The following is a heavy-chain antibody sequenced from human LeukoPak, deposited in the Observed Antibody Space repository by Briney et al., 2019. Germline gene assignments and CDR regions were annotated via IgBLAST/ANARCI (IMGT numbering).Heavy chain of an antibody. CDR3: ATEGGSGSYYGDDAFDM. V-gene: IGHV3-15*01. D-gene: IGHD3-10*01. J-gene: IGHJ3*02. CDR1: GLTFSSYA. CDR2: VKSKVDDGTT. Sequence: PGGSLRLSCAASGLTFSSYAMSWVRQDPGKGLEWVGRVKSKVDDGTTDYAAPVQGRFTISRDDSKNTLSLQMNSLKTEDTAVYYCATEGGSGSYYGDDAFDMWGQGTMVTVSS.